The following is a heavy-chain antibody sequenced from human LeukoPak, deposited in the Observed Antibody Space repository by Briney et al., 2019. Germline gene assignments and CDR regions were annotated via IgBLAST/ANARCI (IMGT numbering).Heavy chain of an antibody. D-gene: IGHD6-6*01. V-gene: IGHV4-34*01. J-gene: IGHJ4*02. CDR3: ASPIPSSSSSGVEDY. CDR2: INHSGST. Sequence: SETLSLTCAVYGGSFSGYYWSWIRQPPGKGLEWIGEINHSGSTNYNPSLKSRVTISVDTSKNQFSLKLSSVTAADTAVYYCASPIPSSSSSGVEDYWGQGTLVTVSS. CDR1: GGSFSGYY.